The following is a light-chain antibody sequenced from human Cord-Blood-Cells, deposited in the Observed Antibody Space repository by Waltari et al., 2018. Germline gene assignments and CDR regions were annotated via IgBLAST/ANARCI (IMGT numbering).Light chain of an antibody. CDR2: EGS. J-gene: IGLJ1*01. CDR3: CSYAGSSTYV. V-gene: IGLV2-23*01. CDR1: SSNVGRYHL. Sequence: QSALTQPASLSGSPGQSITISCTGTSSNVGRYHLVSWYQQHTGKAPKLMIYEGSKRPSGVSNRFSGSKSGNTASLTISGLQAEDEADYYCCSYAGSSTYVFGTGTKVTVL.